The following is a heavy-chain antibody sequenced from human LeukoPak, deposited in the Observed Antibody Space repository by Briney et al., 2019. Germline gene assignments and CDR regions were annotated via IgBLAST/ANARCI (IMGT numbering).Heavy chain of an antibody. D-gene: IGHD6-6*01. V-gene: IGHV4-30-2*01. CDR1: GGSISSGGYS. CDR3: ARGGAARLHFQN. J-gene: IGHJ1*01. Sequence: SQTLSLTCAVSGGSISSGGYSWSWIRQPPGTGLEWIGYIYHSGSTYYNPSLKSRVTMSVDTSKNQFSLNLSSVTAADTAVYYCARGGAARLHFQNWGQGTLVTVSS. CDR2: IYHSGST.